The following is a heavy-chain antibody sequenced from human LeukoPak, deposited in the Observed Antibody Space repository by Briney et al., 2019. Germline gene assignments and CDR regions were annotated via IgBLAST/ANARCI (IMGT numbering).Heavy chain of an antibody. CDR1: GGSFSDYY. CDR3: VYVGLTATIREDC. CDR2: INHSANM. D-gene: IGHD5-12*01. V-gene: IGHV4-34*01. J-gene: IGHJ4*02. Sequence: PSETLSLTCAVYGGSFSDYYWSWIRQPPGKGLEWIGDINHSANMRYNPSLKSRGSLSVDTSKSQFSLKLSSVTAADTAIYYCVYVGLTATIREDCWGQGTLVTVSS.